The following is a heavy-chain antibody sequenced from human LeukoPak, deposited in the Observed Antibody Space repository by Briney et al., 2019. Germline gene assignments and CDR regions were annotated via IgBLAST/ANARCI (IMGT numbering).Heavy chain of an antibody. Sequence: ASVKVSCKASGYTFTSCDINWVRQATGQGLEWMGWMNPNSGNTGYAQKFQGRVTMTRNTSISTAYMELSSLRSEDTAVYYCARVGCSGGSCYSWFDPWGQGTLVTVSS. D-gene: IGHD2-15*01. V-gene: IGHV1-8*01. CDR1: GYTFTSCD. J-gene: IGHJ5*02. CDR3: ARVGCSGGSCYSWFDP. CDR2: MNPNSGNT.